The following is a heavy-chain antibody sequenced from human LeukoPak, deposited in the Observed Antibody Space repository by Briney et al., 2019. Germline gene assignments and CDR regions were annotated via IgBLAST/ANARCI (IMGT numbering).Heavy chain of an antibody. CDR3: ARALRYFDAIDY. CDR1: GFTVSSNY. J-gene: IGHJ4*02. V-gene: IGHV3-53*01. Sequence: GGYLRLSCAASGFTVSSNYMSWVRQAPGKGLEWVSVIYSGGSTYYADSVKGRFTISRDNSKNTLYLQMNSLRAEDTAVYYCARALRYFDAIDYWGQGTLVTVSS. D-gene: IGHD3-9*01. CDR2: IYSGGST.